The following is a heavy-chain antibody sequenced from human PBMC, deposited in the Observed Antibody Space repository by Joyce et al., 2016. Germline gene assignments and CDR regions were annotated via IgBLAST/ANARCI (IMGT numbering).Heavy chain of an antibody. Sequence: QVQLAESGGGVVQPGRSLKVSCAASGFTLSTYAMHWVRQAPGEGLEWMAVISSDGNDDYADSVRGRFIISRDNSNNTLFLQMNSLRLEDTAVYFCASLGASGWYGSDYWGQGTLVTVSS. CDR1: GFTLSTYA. D-gene: IGHD6-19*01. V-gene: IGHV3-30*04. J-gene: IGHJ4*02. CDR2: ISSDGND. CDR3: ASLGASGWYGSDY.